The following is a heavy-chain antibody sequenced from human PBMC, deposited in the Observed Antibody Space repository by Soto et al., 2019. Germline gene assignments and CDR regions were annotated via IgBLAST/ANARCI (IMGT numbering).Heavy chain of an antibody. V-gene: IGHV3-15*04. CDR3: NTAPWFRGLAQ. Sequence: PGGSLRLSCAASGFTFSNAWMSWVRQAPGKGLEWVGHIGSKTEGGTADYTAPVKGRFIISRDDSKNTLYMQLNSLKIEDTAAYYCNTAPWFRGLAQWGQGTLVTVSS. CDR1: GFTFSNAW. D-gene: IGHD3-10*01. CDR2: IGSKTEGGTA. J-gene: IGHJ4*02.